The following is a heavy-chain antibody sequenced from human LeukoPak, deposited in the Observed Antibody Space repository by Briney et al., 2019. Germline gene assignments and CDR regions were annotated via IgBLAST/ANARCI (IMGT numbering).Heavy chain of an antibody. D-gene: IGHD7-27*01. V-gene: IGHV4-30-2*01. CDR2: IYHSGST. Sequence: SETLSLTCTVSGGSISSGDYYWSWIRQPPGKGLEWIGYIYHSGSTYYNPSLKSRVTISVDRSKNQFSLKLSSVTAADTAVYYCARDANWGFGWFDPWGQGTLVTVSS. J-gene: IGHJ5*02. CDR1: GGSISSGDYY. CDR3: ARDANWGFGWFDP.